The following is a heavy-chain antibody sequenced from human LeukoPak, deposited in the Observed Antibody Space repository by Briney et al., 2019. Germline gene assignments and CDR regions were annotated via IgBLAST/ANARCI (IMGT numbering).Heavy chain of an antibody. CDR2: INHSGST. V-gene: IGHV4-34*01. Sequence: PSETLSLTCAVYGGSFSGYYWSWIRQPPGKGLEWIGEINHSGSTNYNPSLKSRVTISVDTSKNQFSLKLSSVTAADTAVYYCARAPSSSWYYFDYWGQGTLVTVSS. J-gene: IGHJ4*02. CDR1: GGSFSGYY. CDR3: ARAPSSSWYYFDY. D-gene: IGHD6-13*01.